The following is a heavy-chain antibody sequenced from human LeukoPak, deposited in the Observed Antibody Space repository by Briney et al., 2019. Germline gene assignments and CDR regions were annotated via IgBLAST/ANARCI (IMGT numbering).Heavy chain of an antibody. CDR2: IYYSGST. CDR1: GGSFSDYY. Sequence: SETLSLTCGVYGGSFSDYYWSWIRQPPGKGLEWIGYIYYSGSTNYNPSLKGRVTISVDTSKNQFSLKLSSVTAADTAVYYCARYYYDSSGYYYAFDYWGQGTLVTVSS. V-gene: IGHV4-59*01. D-gene: IGHD3-22*01. CDR3: ARYYYDSSGYYYAFDY. J-gene: IGHJ4*02.